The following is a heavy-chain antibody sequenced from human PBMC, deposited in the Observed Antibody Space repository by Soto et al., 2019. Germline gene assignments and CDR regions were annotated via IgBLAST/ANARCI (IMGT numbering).Heavy chain of an antibody. CDR3: GRFIPGDSTFYYYYGMDV. Sequence: EVQLVESGGGLVKPGGSLRLSCAASGFTFSSYSMNWVRQAPWKGLEWVSSISSSSSYIYYADSVKGRFTISRDNAKNSLYSEMKSLGGEDTGVYYCGRFIPGDSTFYYYYGMDVWGQGTTVTVSS. J-gene: IGHJ6*02. D-gene: IGHD4-17*01. V-gene: IGHV3-21*01. CDR2: ISSSSSYI. CDR1: GFTFSSYS.